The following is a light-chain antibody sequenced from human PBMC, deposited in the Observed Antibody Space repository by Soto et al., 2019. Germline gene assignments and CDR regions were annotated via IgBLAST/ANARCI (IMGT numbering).Light chain of an antibody. J-gene: IGKJ1*01. CDR3: HQYYSTPRT. CDR2: WAS. Sequence: DVVMTQSPDSLAVSLVERATINCNSSQAVLDSSNNKDYLTWYQQKPGQPPKLLIYWASTREFGVPDRFSASGSGTDFTLTISSLQAEDVAVYYCHQYYSTPRTFGHGTKVDIK. CDR1: QAVLDSSNNKDY. V-gene: IGKV4-1*01.